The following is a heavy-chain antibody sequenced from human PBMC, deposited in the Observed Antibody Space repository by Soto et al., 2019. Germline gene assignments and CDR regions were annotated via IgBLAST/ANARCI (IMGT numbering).Heavy chain of an antibody. Sequence: PSETLSLTCTVSGGSISSYYWSWIRQPPGKGLEWIGYIYYSGSTNYNPSLKSRVTISVDTSKNQFSLKLSSVTAADTAVYYCARYGGLFDYWGQGTLVTVSS. CDR1: GGSISSYY. J-gene: IGHJ4*02. CDR2: IYYSGST. V-gene: IGHV4-59*01. CDR3: ARYGGLFDY. D-gene: IGHD4-17*01.